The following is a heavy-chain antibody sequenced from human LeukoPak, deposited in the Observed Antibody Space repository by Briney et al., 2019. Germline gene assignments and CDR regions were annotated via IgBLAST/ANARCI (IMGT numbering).Heavy chain of an antibody. CDR1: GYTFTSYG. D-gene: IGHD3-10*01. Sequence: EASVKVFCKASGYTFTSYGISWVRQAPGQGLEWMGWISAYNGNTNYAQKLQGRVTMTTDTSTSTAYMELRSLRSDDTAVYYCARDRQLQWFGEFNIDFDYWGQGTLVTVSS. J-gene: IGHJ4*02. V-gene: IGHV1-18*01. CDR3: ARDRQLQWFGEFNIDFDY. CDR2: ISAYNGNT.